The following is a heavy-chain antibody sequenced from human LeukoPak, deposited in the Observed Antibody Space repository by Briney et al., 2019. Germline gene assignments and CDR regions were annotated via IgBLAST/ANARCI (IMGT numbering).Heavy chain of an antibody. CDR1: GFTFSSHA. CDR3: ARDTAMVTGYLDY. D-gene: IGHD5-18*01. V-gene: IGHV3-30*04. J-gene: IGHJ4*02. Sequence: GGSLRLSCAASGFTFSSHAMHWVRQAPGKGLEWVAVIAYDGSKKYYADSVKGRFTISRDNSKNTLYLQMNSLRGEDTAVYYCARDTAMVTGYLDYWGQGTLVTVSS. CDR2: IAYDGSKK.